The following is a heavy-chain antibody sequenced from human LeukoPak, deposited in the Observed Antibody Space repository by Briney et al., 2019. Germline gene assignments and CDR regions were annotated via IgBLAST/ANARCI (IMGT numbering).Heavy chain of an antibody. J-gene: IGHJ4*02. CDR1: GGSISSYY. CDR3: ARDRAAAGVYYFDY. Sequence: SETLSLTCTVSGGSISSYYWNWIRQPPGKGLEWIGYIYYSGSTNYNPSLKSRVTISVDTSKNQFSLKLSSVTAADTAVYYCARDRAAAGVYYFDYWGQGTLVTVSS. V-gene: IGHV4-59*01. D-gene: IGHD6-13*01. CDR2: IYYSGST.